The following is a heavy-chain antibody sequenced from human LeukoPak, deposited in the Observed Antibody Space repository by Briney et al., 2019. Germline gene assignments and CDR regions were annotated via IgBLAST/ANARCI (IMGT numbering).Heavy chain of an antibody. CDR2: ISRSGEST. J-gene: IGHJ4*02. V-gene: IGHV3-23*01. Sequence: RAGGSLRLSCTASGFTLSSYEMSWIRQAPGKGLEWVSSISRSGESTFYADSVRGRFTISRDNSKNTRYLQMNSLRAEDTAVYYCAKAGNRARSRPPDYWGQGTLVTVSS. CDR3: AKAGNRARSRPPDY. CDR1: GFTLSSYE.